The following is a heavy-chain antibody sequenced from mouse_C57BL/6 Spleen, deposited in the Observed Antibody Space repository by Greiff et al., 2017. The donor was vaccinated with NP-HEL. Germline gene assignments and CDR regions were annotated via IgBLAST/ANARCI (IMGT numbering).Heavy chain of an antibody. CDR3: ARGTYDGYYGAMDY. D-gene: IGHD2-3*01. Sequence: QVQLQQPGAELVKPGASVKMSCKASGYTFTSYWITWVKQRPGQGLEWIGDIYPGSGSTNYNEKFKSKATLTVDTSSSTAYLQLSSLTSEDSAVYYCARGTYDGYYGAMDYWGQGTSVTVSS. J-gene: IGHJ4*01. V-gene: IGHV1-55*01. CDR1: GYTFTSYW. CDR2: IYPGSGST.